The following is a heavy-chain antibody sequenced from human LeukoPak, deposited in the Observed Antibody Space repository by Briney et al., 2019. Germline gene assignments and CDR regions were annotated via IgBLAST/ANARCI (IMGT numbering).Heavy chain of an antibody. D-gene: IGHD2-2*01. Sequence: SETLSLTCAVSGYSISSGYYWGWIRQPPGKGLEWIGGIYHSGSTYYNPSLKSRVTISVDTSKNQFSLKLSSVTAAGTAVYYCASRRYCSSTSCRDGDYWGQGTLVTVSS. CDR2: IYHSGST. CDR3: ASRRYCSSTSCRDGDY. J-gene: IGHJ4*02. V-gene: IGHV4-38-2*01. CDR1: GYSISSGYY.